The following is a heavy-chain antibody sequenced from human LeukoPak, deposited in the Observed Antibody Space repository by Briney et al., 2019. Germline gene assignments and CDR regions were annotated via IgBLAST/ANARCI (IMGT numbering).Heavy chain of an antibody. D-gene: IGHD6-19*01. CDR2: RSYDESNK. J-gene: IGHJ6*02. V-gene: IGHV3-30-3*01. CDR3: ARVRVSPYSSGLSPYYYYGMDV. Sequence: GGSLRLSCAASGFTFSSYAMHWVRQAPGKGLEWVAVRSYDESNKYYADSVKGRFTISRDNSKNTLYLQMNSLRAEDTAVYYCARVRVSPYSSGLSPYYYYGMDVWGQGTTVTVSS. CDR1: GFTFSSYA.